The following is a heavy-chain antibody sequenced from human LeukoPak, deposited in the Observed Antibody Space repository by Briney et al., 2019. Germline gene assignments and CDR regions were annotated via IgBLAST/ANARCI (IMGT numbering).Heavy chain of an antibody. J-gene: IGHJ4*02. CDR2: INSDGSST. D-gene: IGHD2-15*01. CDR3: ATSTYCSGGSCYSRTFQY. Sequence: GGSLRLSCAAPGFTFSSYWMHWVRQAPGKGLVWVSRINSDGSSTNYADSVKGRFTISRDNAKNTLYLQMNSLRAEDTAVYYCATSTYCSGGSCYSRTFQYWGQGTLVTVSS. CDR1: GFTFSSYW. V-gene: IGHV3-74*01.